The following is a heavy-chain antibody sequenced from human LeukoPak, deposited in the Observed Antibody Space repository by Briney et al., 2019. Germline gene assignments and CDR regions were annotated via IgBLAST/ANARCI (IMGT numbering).Heavy chain of an antibody. D-gene: IGHD5-24*01. J-gene: IGHJ4*02. CDR3: ARGRRDGCNADY. V-gene: IGHV1-69*13. CDR2: IIPIFGTA. CDR1: GGTFRSYA. Sequence: ASVKVSCKASGGTFRSYAISWVRQAPGQGLEWMGGIIPIFGTANYAQKFQGRVTITADESTSTAYMELSSLRSEDTAVYYCARGRRDGCNADYWGQGTLVTVSS.